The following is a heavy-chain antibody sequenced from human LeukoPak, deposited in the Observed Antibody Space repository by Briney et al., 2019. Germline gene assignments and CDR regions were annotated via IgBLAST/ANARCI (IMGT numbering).Heavy chain of an antibody. J-gene: IGHJ3*02. Sequence: GESLKISCQGSGYTFTTYWINWVRQMPGKGLEWMVRFDPSNSYTNYSPSFQGHVTISLDKSINTAYLQWSGLKASDTAMYFCARIPKEPDAHRYAFDIWGQGTRVIVSS. CDR2: FDPSNSYT. CDR3: ARIPKEPDAHRYAFDI. V-gene: IGHV5-10-1*01. CDR1: GYTFTTYW. D-gene: IGHD2-2*01.